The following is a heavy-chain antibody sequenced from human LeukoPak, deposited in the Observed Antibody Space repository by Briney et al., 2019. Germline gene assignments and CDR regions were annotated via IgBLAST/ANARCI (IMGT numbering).Heavy chain of an antibody. CDR1: GYTFTSYA. CDR3: ARDPTPNRFFDH. Sequence: ASVKVSCKASGYTFTSYAINWVRQAPGQGLEWMGRINAFNGDTSYAQKVQGRVTLTTDTSTRTAFTVLRSLRSGDTAIYYCARDPTPNRFFDHWGQGTLVSVSS. CDR2: INAFNGDT. V-gene: IGHV1-18*01. J-gene: IGHJ4*02.